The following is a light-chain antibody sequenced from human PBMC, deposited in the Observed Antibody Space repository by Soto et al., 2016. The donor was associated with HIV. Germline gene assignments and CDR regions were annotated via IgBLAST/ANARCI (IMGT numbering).Light chain of an antibody. CDR3: QQSSRTPRT. CDR1: QSISTY. V-gene: IGKV1-39*01. CDR2: AAS. Sequence: GDRVTITCRASQSISTYLNWYQTKPGRAPKLLISAASSLQSGVPSRFSGRGSGTDFTLTISSLQHDDLATYYCQQSSRTPRTFGQGTKVEIK. J-gene: IGKJ1*01.